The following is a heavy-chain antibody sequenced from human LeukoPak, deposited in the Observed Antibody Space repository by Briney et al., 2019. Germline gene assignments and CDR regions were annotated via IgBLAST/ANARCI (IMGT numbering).Heavy chain of an antibody. D-gene: IGHD3-22*01. CDR3: ARADDSGFGGHTDY. CDR1: GYTFTSYD. V-gene: IGHV1-8*01. Sequence: GASVKVSCKASGYTFTSYDINWVRQATGQGLEWMGWMNPNSGNTGYAQKFQGRVTMTRNTSISTAYMELGSLRSEDTAVYYCARADDSGFGGHTDYWGQGTLVTVSS. CDR2: MNPNSGNT. J-gene: IGHJ4*02.